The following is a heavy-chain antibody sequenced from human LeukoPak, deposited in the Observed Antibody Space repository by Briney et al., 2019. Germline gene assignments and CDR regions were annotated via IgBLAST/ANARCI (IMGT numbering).Heavy chain of an antibody. V-gene: IGHV1-2*04. CDR1: GYTFTGYY. CDR3: AGGDLALDY. Sequence: ASVKVSCKASGYTFTGYYMHWVRQAPGQGLEWMGWINPNSGGTNYAQKFQGWVTMTRDTSISTAYMELSRLTSEDTAVYYCAGGDLALDYWGQGTLVTVSS. D-gene: IGHD2-21*01. CDR2: INPNSGGT. J-gene: IGHJ4*02.